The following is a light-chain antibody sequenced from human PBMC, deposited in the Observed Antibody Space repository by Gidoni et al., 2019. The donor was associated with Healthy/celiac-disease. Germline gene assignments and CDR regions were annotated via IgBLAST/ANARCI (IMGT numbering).Light chain of an antibody. CDR3: QQYNNWPPWT. CDR2: GAS. J-gene: IGKJ1*01. V-gene: IGKV3-15*01. Sequence: EIVMTQSPATLSVSPGARATLSCRASQSVSSNLAWYQQKPGQAPRLLIYGASTRATGIPARFIGSGSGTEFTLTISSLQSEDFAVYYCQQYNNWPPWTFGQGTKVEIK. CDR1: QSVSSN.